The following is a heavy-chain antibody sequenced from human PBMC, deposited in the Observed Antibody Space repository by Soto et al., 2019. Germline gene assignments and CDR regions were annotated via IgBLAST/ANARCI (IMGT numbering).Heavy chain of an antibody. V-gene: IGHV3-15*01. Sequence: EVQLVESGGGLVKPGGSLRLSCAASGFTFSDAWMSWVRQAPGKGLEWVGRIKSKTDGGTTDYDAPVKGRFAISRDDSKHTLYLQMNSLKTEDTAVYYCTTGRRVGARDWGQGTLVTVSS. D-gene: IGHD1-26*01. CDR3: TTGRRVGARD. CDR1: GFTFSDAW. CDR2: IKSKTDGGTT. J-gene: IGHJ4*02.